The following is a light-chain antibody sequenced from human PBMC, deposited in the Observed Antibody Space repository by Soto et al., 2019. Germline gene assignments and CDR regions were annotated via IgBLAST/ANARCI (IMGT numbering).Light chain of an antibody. V-gene: IGKV1-17*03. J-gene: IGKJ1*01. CDR3: LQHNSYPRT. Sequence: DIQMTQSPSALSASVGDRVTITCRASQGISNNLAWFQQKPGKVPERLIYDASSLQGGAPSRFSGSGSGTEFTLTISSLQPEDFATYYCLQHNSYPRTFGQGTKVESK. CDR1: QGISNN. CDR2: DAS.